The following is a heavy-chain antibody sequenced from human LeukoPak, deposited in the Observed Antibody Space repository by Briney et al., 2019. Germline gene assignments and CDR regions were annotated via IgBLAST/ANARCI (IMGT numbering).Heavy chain of an antibody. V-gene: IGHV4-38-2*02. J-gene: IGHJ4*02. Sequence: SETLSLTCTVSGYSISSGYYWGWIRQPPGKGLEWIGSIYHSGSTYYNPSLKSRVTISVDTSKNQFSLKLSSVTAADTAVYYCARDVGRCGDETQGITGTTCRDYWGQGTLVTVSS. D-gene: IGHD1-20*01. CDR3: ARDVGRCGDETQGITGTTCRDY. CDR2: IYHSGST. CDR1: GYSISSGYY.